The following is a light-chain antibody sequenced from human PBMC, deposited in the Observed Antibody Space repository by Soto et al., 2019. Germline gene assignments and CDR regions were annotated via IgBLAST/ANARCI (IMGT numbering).Light chain of an antibody. CDR1: QGISSY. CDR3: QQYYSYPQT. CDR2: AAS. J-gene: IGKJ1*01. Sequence: AIRMTQSPSSLSASTGDRVTITCRASQGISSYLAWYQQKPGKAPKLLIYAASTLQRGVPSRFSGSGSGTDFTLTISCLQPDDFATYYCQQYYSYPQTFGQGTKVEI. V-gene: IGKV1-8*01.